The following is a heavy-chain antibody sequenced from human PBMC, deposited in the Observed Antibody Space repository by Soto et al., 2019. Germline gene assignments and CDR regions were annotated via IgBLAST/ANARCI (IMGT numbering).Heavy chain of an antibody. J-gene: IGHJ3*02. V-gene: IGHV4-30-2*01. Sequence: TLSLTCAVSGGSINNGGYSWSWLRQPPGKGLEWIGYISHGGNTYYNPSLRSRVIMSIDKSKNHFSLGLKSVTAADTATYYCARTSYDILTGRLDAFDIWGQGTMVTVSS. CDR2: ISHGGNT. CDR3: ARTSYDILTGRLDAFDI. D-gene: IGHD3-9*01. CDR1: GGSINNGGYS.